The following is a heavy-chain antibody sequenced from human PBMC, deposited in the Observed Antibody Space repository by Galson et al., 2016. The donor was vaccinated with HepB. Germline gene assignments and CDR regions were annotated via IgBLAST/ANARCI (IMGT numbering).Heavy chain of an antibody. CDR3: AKDLIAVAGPYFDS. J-gene: IGHJ4*02. CDR2: ITISGDYR. V-gene: IGHV3-23*01. CDR1: GFTVSRNY. D-gene: IGHD6-19*01. Sequence: SLRLSCAASGFTVSRNYMSWVRQAPGKGLERVSAITISGDYRYYADSVKGRFTISRDNSKNTLYLQMTSLRAEDTAVYYCAKDLIAVAGPYFDSWGQGTLVTVSS.